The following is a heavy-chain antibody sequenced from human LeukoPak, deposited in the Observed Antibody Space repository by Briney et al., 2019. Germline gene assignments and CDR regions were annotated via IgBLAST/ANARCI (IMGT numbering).Heavy chain of an antibody. J-gene: IGHJ4*02. V-gene: IGHV4-59*08. CDR3: ARHGGLGDYYDSSGYYNFDY. D-gene: IGHD3-22*01. CDR2: IYYSGST. Sequence: SETLSLTCTVSGGSISSYYWSWIRQPPGKGLEWIGYIYYSGSTNYNPSLKSRVTISVDTSKNQFSLKLSSVTAADTAVYYCARHGGLGDYYDSSGYYNFDYWGQGTLVTVSS. CDR1: GGSISSYY.